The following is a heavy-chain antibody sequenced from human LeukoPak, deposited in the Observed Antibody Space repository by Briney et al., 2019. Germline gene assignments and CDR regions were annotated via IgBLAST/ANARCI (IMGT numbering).Heavy chain of an antibody. V-gene: IGHV3-9*03. Sequence: GGSLRLSCAASGFTFDDYAMHWVRQAPGKGLEWVSGISWNSGSIGYADSVKGRFTISRDNAKNSLYLQMNSLRAEDMALYYCAKDRGYDILTGVFDYWGQGTLVTVSS. CDR2: ISWNSGSI. J-gene: IGHJ4*02. CDR3: AKDRGYDILTGVFDY. CDR1: GFTFDDYA. D-gene: IGHD3-9*01.